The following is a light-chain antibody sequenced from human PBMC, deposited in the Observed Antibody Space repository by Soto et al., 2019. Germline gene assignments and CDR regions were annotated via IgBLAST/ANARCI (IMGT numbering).Light chain of an antibody. CDR2: DAS. J-gene: IGKJ1*01. V-gene: IGKV3-15*01. CDR3: QHYDSWRT. Sequence: EIVMTQSPATLSVSPGERATLSCRASQSVGSNLAWYQQKPGQVPRLLIYDASSRATGIPARFSASGSETEFTLTITSLQSEVLAVYYCQHYDSWRTFGQGTKVEIK. CDR1: QSVGSN.